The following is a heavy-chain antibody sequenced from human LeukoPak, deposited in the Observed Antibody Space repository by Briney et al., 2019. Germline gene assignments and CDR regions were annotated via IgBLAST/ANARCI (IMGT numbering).Heavy chain of an antibody. CDR1: GFTFSDYD. D-gene: IGHD1-26*01. CDR2: NSSSGGYT. V-gene: IGHV3-11*06. Sequence: GGSLRLSCAASGFTFSDYDMSWVRQAPGKGLECVSSNSSSGGYTTYADPVKGRFTISRDNAKNSLYLQMTSLRAEDTAVYYCARSRASGSLNQYYFDYWGQGTLVTVSS. J-gene: IGHJ4*02. CDR3: ARSRASGSLNQYYFDY.